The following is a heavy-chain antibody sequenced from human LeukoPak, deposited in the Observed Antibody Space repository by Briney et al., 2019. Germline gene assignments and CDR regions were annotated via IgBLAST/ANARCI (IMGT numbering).Heavy chain of an antibody. CDR1: GFTFSSYW. J-gene: IGHJ4*02. CDR3: ARAHLGKSRGVIITGYYFDY. D-gene: IGHD3-10*01. CDR2: IKQDGSEK. V-gene: IGHV3-7*01. Sequence: PGGSLRLSCAASGFTFSSYWMSWVRQAPGKGLEWVANIKQDGSEKYYVDSVKGRFTICRDNAKNSLYLQMNSLRAEDTAVYYCARAHLGKSRGVIITGYYFDYWGQGTLVTVSS.